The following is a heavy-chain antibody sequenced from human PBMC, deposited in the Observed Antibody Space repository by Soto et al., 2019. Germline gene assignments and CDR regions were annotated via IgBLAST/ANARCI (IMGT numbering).Heavy chain of an antibody. CDR2: IKSKTDGGTT. V-gene: IGHV3-15*01. J-gene: IGHJ4*02. CDR3: TTGFDWLSVDY. D-gene: IGHD3-9*01. Sequence: EVQLVESGGGLVKPGGSLRLSCAASGFTFSNAWMSWVRQAPGKGLEWVGRIKSKTDGGTTDYAAPVKGRFTISRDDSKNTLYLQMNSLQTEDTAVYYCTTGFDWLSVDYWGQGTLVTVSS. CDR1: GFTFSNAW.